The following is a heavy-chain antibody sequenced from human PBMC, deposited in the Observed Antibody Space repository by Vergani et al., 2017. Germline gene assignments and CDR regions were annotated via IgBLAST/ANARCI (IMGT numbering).Heavy chain of an antibody. V-gene: IGHV4-59*01. Sequence: QVQLQQWGAGLLKPSETLSLTCAVSGGSISSYYWSWIRQPPGKGLEWIGYIYYSGSTNYNPSLKSRVTISVDTSKNQFSLKLSSVTAADTAVYYCARVGVRYDFWSGYSDWFDPWGQGTLVTVSS. CDR3: ARVGVRYDFWSGYSDWFDP. CDR1: GGSISSYY. J-gene: IGHJ5*02. CDR2: IYYSGST. D-gene: IGHD3-3*01.